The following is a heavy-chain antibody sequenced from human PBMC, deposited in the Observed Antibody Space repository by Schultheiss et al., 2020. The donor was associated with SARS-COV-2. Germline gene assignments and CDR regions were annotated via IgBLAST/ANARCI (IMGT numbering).Heavy chain of an antibody. Sequence: SGPTLVKPTQTLTLTCTFSGFSLSTSGVGVGWIRQPPGKALEWLALIYWDDDKRYSPSLKSRLTISRDTSKSQVVLTMTNMDPVDTATYYCARIPLAVAGYYFDYWGQGTLVTVSS. J-gene: IGHJ4*02. V-gene: IGHV2-5*02. D-gene: IGHD6-19*01. CDR1: GFSLSTSGVG. CDR2: IYWDDDK. CDR3: ARIPLAVAGYYFDY.